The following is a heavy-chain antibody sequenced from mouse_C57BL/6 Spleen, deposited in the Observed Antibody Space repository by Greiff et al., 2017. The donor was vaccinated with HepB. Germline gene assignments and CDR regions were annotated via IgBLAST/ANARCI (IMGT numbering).Heavy chain of an antibody. CDR1: GYTFTDYN. V-gene: IGHV1-22*01. D-gene: IGHD4-1*01. Sequence: EVQRVESGPELVKPGASVKMSCKASGYTFTDYNMHWVKQSHGKSLEWIGYINPNNGGTSYNQKFKGKATLTVNKSSSTAYMELRSLTSEDSAVYYCARGEELFDYWGQGTTLTVSS. CDR2: INPNNGGT. CDR3: ARGEELFDY. J-gene: IGHJ2*01.